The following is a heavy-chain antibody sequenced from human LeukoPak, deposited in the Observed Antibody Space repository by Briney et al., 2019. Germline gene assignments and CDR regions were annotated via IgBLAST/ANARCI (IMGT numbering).Heavy chain of an antibody. CDR2: IIPIFGTA. CDR1: GGTFSSYA. V-gene: IGHV1-69*13. Sequence: SVKVSCKASGGTFSSYAISWVRQAPGQGLEWMGGIIPIFGTANYAQKFQGRVTITADESTSTAYMELSSLRSEDTAVYYCAISPPPSSSKTRYYYYMDVWGKGTTVTVSS. CDR3: AISPPPSSSKTRYYYYMDV. D-gene: IGHD6-6*01. J-gene: IGHJ6*03.